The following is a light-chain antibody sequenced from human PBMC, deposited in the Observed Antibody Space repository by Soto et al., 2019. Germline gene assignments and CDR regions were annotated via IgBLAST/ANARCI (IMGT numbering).Light chain of an antibody. J-gene: IGKJ5*01. CDR1: QSVTSN. Sequence: EIVMTQSPATLSVSPGDRATLSCRASQSVTSNLAWYQQKPGQAPSLLIYGASSRATGIPDRFSGSGSGTDFTLTISSLEPEDFAVYYCQQRSNWPRGTFGQGTRLEIK. V-gene: IGKV3-11*01. CDR3: QQRSNWPRGT. CDR2: GAS.